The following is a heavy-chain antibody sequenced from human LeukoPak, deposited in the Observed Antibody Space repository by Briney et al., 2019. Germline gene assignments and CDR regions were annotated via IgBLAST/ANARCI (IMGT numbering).Heavy chain of an antibody. CDR3: ARWATSFDF. J-gene: IGHJ4*02. D-gene: IGHD1-26*01. CDR1: GFTFSNYW. V-gene: IGHV3-7*01. Sequence: PGGSLRLSCAVSGFTFSNYWMSWVRQAPGKGLAWVANIKQDGSEKYYVASVTGRFTLSRDNAKNSLFLQMNSLRDEDTAVYYCARWATSFDFCGQGALVTVSS. CDR2: IKQDGSEK.